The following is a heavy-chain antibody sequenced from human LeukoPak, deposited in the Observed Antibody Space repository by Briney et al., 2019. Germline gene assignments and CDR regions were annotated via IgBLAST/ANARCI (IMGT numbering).Heavy chain of an antibody. CDR2: IWNDGSNK. J-gene: IGHJ4*02. CDR3: ARDGYGYFDY. D-gene: IGHD5-18*01. Sequence: PGRSLRLSCAASGFPFITYGMHWVRQAPGKGLECLAVIWNDGSNKYYADSVKGRFTISRDNSKNTLYLQMNSLRAEDSAVYYCARDGYGYFDYWGQGTLVTVSS. CDR1: GFPFITYG. V-gene: IGHV3-33*01.